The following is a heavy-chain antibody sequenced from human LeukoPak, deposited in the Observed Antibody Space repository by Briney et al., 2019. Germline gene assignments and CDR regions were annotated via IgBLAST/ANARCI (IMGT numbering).Heavy chain of an antibody. CDR1: GGSISSGGYY. CDR3: ARLMVNSSYYYGMDV. J-gene: IGHJ6*02. CDR2: IYYSGST. D-gene: IGHD4-23*01. V-gene: IGHV4-31*03. Sequence: SETLSLTCTVSGGSISSGGYYWSWIRQHPGKGLEWIGYIYYSGSTYYNPSLKSRVTISVDTSKNQFSLKLSSVTAADTAVYYCARLMVNSSYYYGMDVWGQGTTVTVSS.